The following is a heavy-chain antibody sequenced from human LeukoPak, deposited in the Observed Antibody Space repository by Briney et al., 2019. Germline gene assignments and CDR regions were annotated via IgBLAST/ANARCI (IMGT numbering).Heavy chain of an antibody. J-gene: IGHJ4*02. D-gene: IGHD2-21*01. Sequence: GGSLRLSCAASGFTFSIYAMSWVRHARGRGLEWVSAYSGSGGSTYYADSVKGRFTISRDNSKNTLYLQMNSLRAEDKAVYYCAKDYAYCGGDCYSRIFDYWGQGTLVTVSS. CDR2: YSGSGGST. V-gene: IGHV3-23*01. CDR1: GFTFSIYA. CDR3: AKDYAYCGGDCYSRIFDY.